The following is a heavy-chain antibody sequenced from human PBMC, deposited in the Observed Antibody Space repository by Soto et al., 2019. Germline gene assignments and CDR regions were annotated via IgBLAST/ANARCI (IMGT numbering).Heavy chain of an antibody. J-gene: IGHJ4*02. V-gene: IGHV1-3*01. CDR1: GYTFTSYA. Sequence: QVQLVQSGAEVKKPGASVKVSCKASGYTFTSYAMHWVRQAPGQRLEWMGWINAGNGNTKYSQKFQGRVTITRDTSASTAYMALSSLRSEDTAVYYCARDERTPDYLFDYWGQGTLVTVSS. CDR2: INAGNGNT. D-gene: IGHD4-17*01. CDR3: ARDERTPDYLFDY.